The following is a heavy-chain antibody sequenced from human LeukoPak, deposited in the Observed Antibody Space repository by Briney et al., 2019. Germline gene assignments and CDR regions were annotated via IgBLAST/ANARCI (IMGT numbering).Heavy chain of an antibody. CDR3: ARELNWRYFDY. CDR1: DDSINNDRYF. CDR2: INHSGST. D-gene: IGHD1-1*01. V-gene: IGHV4-39*07. J-gene: IGHJ4*02. Sequence: PSETLSLTCSISDDSINNDRYFWAWIRQPPGKGLEWIASINHSGSTDYNPSLKSRVTISVDTSKNQFSLKLSSVTAADTAVYYCARELNWRYFDYWGQGTLVTVSS.